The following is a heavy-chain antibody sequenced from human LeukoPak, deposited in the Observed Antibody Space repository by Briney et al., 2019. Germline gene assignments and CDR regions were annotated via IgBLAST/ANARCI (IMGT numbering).Heavy chain of an antibody. CDR1: GGSISSYY. CDR3: ARGGYCGGDCYFYY. V-gene: IGHV4-59*08. CDR2: IYYSGST. D-gene: IGHD2-21*02. J-gene: IGHJ4*02. Sequence: SETLSLTCTVSGGSISSYYWSWIRQPPGKGLEWVGYIYYSGSTNYNPSLKSRVTISVDTSKNQFSLRLSSVTAADTAVYYCARGGYCGGDCYFYYWGQGTLVTVSS.